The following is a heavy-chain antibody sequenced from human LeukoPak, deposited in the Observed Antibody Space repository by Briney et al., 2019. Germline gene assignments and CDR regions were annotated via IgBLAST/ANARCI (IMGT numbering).Heavy chain of an antibody. CDR1: GFTFSTYG. Sequence: GGSLRLSCAASGFTFSTYGMHWVRQAPGKGLEWVAVISYDGSNKYHADSVKGRFTISRDNSKNTLYLQMNSLRAEDTAVYYCAKTRSPVSTSTIGNYWGQGTLVIVSS. D-gene: IGHD5/OR15-5a*01. V-gene: IGHV3-30*18. J-gene: IGHJ4*02. CDR2: ISYDGSNK. CDR3: AKTRSPVSTSTIGNY.